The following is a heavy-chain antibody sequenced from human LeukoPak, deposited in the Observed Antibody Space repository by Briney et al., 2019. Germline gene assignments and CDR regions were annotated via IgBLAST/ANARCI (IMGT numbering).Heavy chain of an antibody. D-gene: IGHD3-3*01. CDR2: ISAYNGNT. Sequence: ASVKVSCKASGYTFTSYGISWVRQAPGQGLEWMGWISAYNGNTNYAQKLQGRVTMTTDTSTSTAYMELRSLRSDDTAVYYCARDFPYYDFRSPHNWFDPWGQGTLVTVSS. J-gene: IGHJ5*02. CDR3: ARDFPYYDFRSPHNWFDP. CDR1: GYTFTSYG. V-gene: IGHV1-18*01.